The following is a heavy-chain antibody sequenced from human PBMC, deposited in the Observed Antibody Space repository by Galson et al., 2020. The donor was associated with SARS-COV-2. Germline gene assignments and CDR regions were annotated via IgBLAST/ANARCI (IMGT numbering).Heavy chain of an antibody. CDR2: INPRDDIT. Sequence: ASVKVSCKASGYTFTSYYLNWVRQAPGQGLEWVGIINPRDDITAYAQKFQGRVTMTRDTSTSTVYMELSSLRPEDTAVYYCGREWGDTSSSGFDCWGRGSLVTV. CDR3: GREWGDTSSSGFDC. V-gene: IGHV1-46*01. J-gene: IGHJ4*02. CDR1: GYTFTSYY. D-gene: IGHD2-21*01.